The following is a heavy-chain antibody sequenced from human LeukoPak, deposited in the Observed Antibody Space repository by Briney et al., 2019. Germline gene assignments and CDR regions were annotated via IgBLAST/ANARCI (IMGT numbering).Heavy chain of an antibody. D-gene: IGHD3-22*01. CDR3: ARETMIVGIDY. J-gene: IGHJ4*02. CDR2: IYNSGYT. CDR1: GASISPYY. V-gene: IGHV4-4*07. Sequence: SETLSLTCTVSGASISPYYWSWIRQPAGKGLEWIGRIYNSGYTNYNPSLESRVTMSLDTSKNQFSLKLSSVTAADTAVYYCARETMIVGIDYWGQGTLVTVSS.